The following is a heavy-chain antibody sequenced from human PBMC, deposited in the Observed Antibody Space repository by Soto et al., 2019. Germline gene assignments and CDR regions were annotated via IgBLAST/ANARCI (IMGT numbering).Heavy chain of an antibody. J-gene: IGHJ5*02. CDR1: GGSFSGYY. CDR2: INHSGST. Sequence: QVQLQQWGAGLLKPSETLSLTCAVSGGSFSGYYWSWIRQPPGKGLEWLGEINHSGSTNYNPSLKCRVTISDDTSKNQFALKLSSVTAADTAVYYCARGRGYCSGGSCYWFDPWGQGTLVTVSS. CDR3: ARGRGYCSGGSCYWFDP. V-gene: IGHV4-34*01. D-gene: IGHD2-15*01.